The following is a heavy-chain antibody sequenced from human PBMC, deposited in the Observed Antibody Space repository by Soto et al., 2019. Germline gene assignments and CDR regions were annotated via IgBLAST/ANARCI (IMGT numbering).Heavy chain of an antibody. CDR1: GSTFSSYT. CDR3: ATSQKGYNWNYFDH. D-gene: IGHD1-20*01. V-gene: IGHV4-59*04. CDR2: VFYTGFT. J-gene: IGHJ4*02. Sequence: GSLRLSCAASGSTFSSYTMNWVRQSPGKGPEWIGSVFYTGFTSYNPSLESRVSVSVDTSKDQFSLKVSGVSAADTAVYYCATSQKGYNWNYFDHWGQGALVTVSS.